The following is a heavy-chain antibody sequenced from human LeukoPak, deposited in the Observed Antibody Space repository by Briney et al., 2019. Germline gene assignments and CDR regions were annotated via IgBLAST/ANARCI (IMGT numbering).Heavy chain of an antibody. CDR3: ARSYSSSSPYCDY. J-gene: IGHJ4*02. Sequence: PSETLSLTCNVSGGSISRYYWSWIRQPPGKGLERIGYIYYSGSTNYNPSLKSRVTISVDTSKNQFSLKLTSVTAADTAVYYCARSYSSSSPYCDYWGQGTLVTVSS. D-gene: IGHD6-6*01. CDR1: GGSISRYY. CDR2: IYYSGST. V-gene: IGHV4-59*01.